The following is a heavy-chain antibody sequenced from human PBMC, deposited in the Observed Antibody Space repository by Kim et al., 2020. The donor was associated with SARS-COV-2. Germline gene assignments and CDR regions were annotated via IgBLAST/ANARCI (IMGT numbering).Heavy chain of an antibody. J-gene: IGHJ4*02. Sequence: QKLQGRVTMTTDTSTSTAYMELRSLRSDDTAVYYCARDPGYTSGWYGDFDYWGQGTLVTVSS. D-gene: IGHD6-19*01. CDR3: ARDPGYTSGWYGDFDY. V-gene: IGHV1-18*01.